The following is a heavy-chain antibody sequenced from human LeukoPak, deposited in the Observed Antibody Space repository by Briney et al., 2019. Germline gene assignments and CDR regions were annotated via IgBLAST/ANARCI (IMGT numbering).Heavy chain of an antibody. CDR1: GFTFSSYA. CDR3: AKVGYSSGWYSRYYYYYGMDV. CDR2: ISYDGSNK. D-gene: IGHD6-19*01. J-gene: IGHJ6*02. V-gene: IGHV3-30*04. Sequence: GGSLRLSCAASGFTFSSYAMHWVRQAPGKGLEWVAVISYDGSNKYYADSVKGRFTISRDNSKNTLYLQMNSLRAEDTAVYYCAKVGYSSGWYSRYYYYYGMDVRGQGTTVTVSS.